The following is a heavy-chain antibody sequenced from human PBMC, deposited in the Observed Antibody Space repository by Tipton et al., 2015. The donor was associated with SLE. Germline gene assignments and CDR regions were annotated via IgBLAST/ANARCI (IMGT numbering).Heavy chain of an antibody. CDR3: ARDRGSSRYSNNYYMDV. V-gene: IGHV4-61*02. D-gene: IGHD6-13*01. Sequence: TLSLTCSVSGDSISSGPYYWGWIRQPPGKGLEWIGRIYTSGSTNYNPSLKSRVTISVDTSKNQFSLKLSSVTAADTAVYYCARDRGSSRYSNNYYMDVWGKGTTVTVSS. CDR2: IYTSGST. J-gene: IGHJ6*03. CDR1: GDSISSGPYY.